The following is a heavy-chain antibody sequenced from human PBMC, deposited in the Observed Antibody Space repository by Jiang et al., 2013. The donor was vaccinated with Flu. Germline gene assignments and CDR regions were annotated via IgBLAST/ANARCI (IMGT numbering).Heavy chain of an antibody. CDR3: AKDHTMVRGVIAFDY. V-gene: IGHV3-23*01. CDR1: GFTFSSYA. CDR2: ISGSGGST. J-gene: IGHJ4*02. D-gene: IGHD3-10*01. Sequence: AASGFTFSSYAMSWVRQAPGKGLEWVSAISGSGGSTYYADSVKGRFTISRDNSKNTLYLQMNSLRAEDTAVYYCAKDHTMVRGVIAFDYWGQGTLVTVSS.